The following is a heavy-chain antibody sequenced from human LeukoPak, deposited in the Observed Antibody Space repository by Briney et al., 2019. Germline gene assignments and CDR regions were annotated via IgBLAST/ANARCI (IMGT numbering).Heavy chain of an antibody. CDR1: GGTFSSYA. CDR3: ARGPPTSYDSSGDFDY. V-gene: IGHV1-69*01. D-gene: IGHD3-22*01. CDR2: IIPIFGTA. J-gene: IGHJ4*02. Sequence: SVKVSCRASGGTFSSYAISWVRQAPGQGLEWMGGIIPIFGTANYAQKFQGRVTITADESTSTAYMELSSLRSEDTAMYYCARGPPTSYDSSGDFDYWGQGTLVTVSS.